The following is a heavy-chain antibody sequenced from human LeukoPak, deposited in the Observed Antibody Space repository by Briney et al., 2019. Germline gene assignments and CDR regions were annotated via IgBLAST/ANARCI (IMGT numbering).Heavy chain of an antibody. J-gene: IGHJ4*02. Sequence: SGPALVKPPQTLTLTCTFSGCSVSTRGRCVSWIRQPPGKALERLARIEWDDDKYYSTSLKTRLTIPKDTSKNQSVLTMTNMDPVDTATYYCARTYYYDSSGYPDYWGQGTLVTVS. D-gene: IGHD3-22*01. CDR1: GCSVSTRGRC. V-gene: IGHV2-70*11. CDR3: ARTYYYDSSGYPDY. CDR2: IEWDDDK.